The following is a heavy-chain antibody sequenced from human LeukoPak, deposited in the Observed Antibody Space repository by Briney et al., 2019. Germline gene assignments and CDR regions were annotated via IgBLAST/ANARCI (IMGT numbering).Heavy chain of an antibody. V-gene: IGHV3-23*01. D-gene: IGHD3-10*01. CDR2: ISESGDTT. J-gene: IGHJ6*03. CDR1: KFTFSRYA. CDR3: AKFVNYGSYYYYYIDV. Sequence: GGSLRLSCAASKFTFSRYAMSWVRQAPGKGLEWVSTISESGDTTYYADSVKGRFTISRDNSKNTLYLQMNSLRAGDTAVYYCAKFVNYGSYYYYYIDVWGKGTTVAVSS.